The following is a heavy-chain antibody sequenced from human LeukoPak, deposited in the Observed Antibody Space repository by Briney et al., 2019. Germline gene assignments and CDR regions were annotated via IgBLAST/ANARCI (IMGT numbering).Heavy chain of an antibody. CDR3: ARDHIILVAVAGTGWFDP. Sequence: SVKVPCKASGGTFSSYAISWVRQAPGQGLEWMGRIIPILGIANYAQKFQGRVTITADKSTSTAYMELSSLRSEDTAVYYCARDHIILVAVAGTGWFDPWGQGTLVTVSS. V-gene: IGHV1-69*04. D-gene: IGHD6-19*01. CDR1: GGTFSSYA. CDR2: IIPILGIA. J-gene: IGHJ5*02.